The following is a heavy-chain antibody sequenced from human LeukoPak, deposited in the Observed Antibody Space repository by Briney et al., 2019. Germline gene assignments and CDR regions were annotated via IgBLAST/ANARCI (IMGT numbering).Heavy chain of an antibody. D-gene: IGHD6-6*01. V-gene: IGHV1-2*02. Sequence: GASVKVSCKASGYTFTGYYMHWVRQAPGQGLEWMGWINPNSGGTNYAQKFQGRVTMTRDTSISTAYMELSRLRSDDTAVYYCASSPYSSSSLLRYYYYYMDVWGKGTTVTVSS. J-gene: IGHJ6*03. CDR2: INPNSGGT. CDR1: GYTFTGYY. CDR3: ASSPYSSSSLLRYYYYYMDV.